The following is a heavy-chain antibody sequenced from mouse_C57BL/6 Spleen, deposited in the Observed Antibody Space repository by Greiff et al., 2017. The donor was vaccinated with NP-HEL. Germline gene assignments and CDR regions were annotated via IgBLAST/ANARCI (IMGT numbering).Heavy chain of an antibody. CDR2: IDPSDSYT. D-gene: IGHD2-1*01. Sequence: QVQLQQPGAELVMPGASVKLSCKASGYTFTSYWMHWVKQRPGQGLEWIGEIDPSDSYTNYNQKFKGKSTLTVDKSSSTAYMQLSSLTSEDSAVYYCARGGNYVRMDYWGQGTSVTVSS. CDR3: ARGGNYVRMDY. CDR1: GYTFTSYW. V-gene: IGHV1-69*01. J-gene: IGHJ4*01.